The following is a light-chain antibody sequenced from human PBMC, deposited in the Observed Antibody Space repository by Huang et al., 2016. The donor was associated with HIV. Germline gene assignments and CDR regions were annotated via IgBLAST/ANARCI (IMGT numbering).Light chain of an antibody. J-gene: IGKJ1*01. CDR3: QQRSNWQWT. CDR1: QSVSGY. CDR2: DVS. V-gene: IGKV3-11*01. Sequence: ENVLTQSPATLSLSPGESATLSCRASQSVSGYLAWYQQKPGQAPRLLIYDVSNRATAISPRFSGSGSVTDFTLTISSLEPEDFAVYYCQQRSNWQWTFGQGTKVEIK.